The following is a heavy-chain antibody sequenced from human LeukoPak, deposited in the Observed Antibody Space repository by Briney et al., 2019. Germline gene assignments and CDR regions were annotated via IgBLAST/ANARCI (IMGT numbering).Heavy chain of an antibody. D-gene: IGHD2-21*02. V-gene: IGHV3-49*03. J-gene: IGHJ3*02. CDR1: GFTFGDYA. Sequence: PGRSLRLSCTASGFTFGDYAMSWFRQAPGQGLEWVGFIRSKAYGGTTEYAASVKGRFTISRDDSKSIAYLQMNSLKTEDTAVYYCTRNVVVTDMLLVAFDIWGQGTMVTVSS. CDR2: IRSKAYGGTT. CDR3: TRNVVVTDMLLVAFDI.